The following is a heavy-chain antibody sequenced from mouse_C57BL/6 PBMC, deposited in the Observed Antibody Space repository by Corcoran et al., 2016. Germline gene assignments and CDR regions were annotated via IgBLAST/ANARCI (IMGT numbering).Heavy chain of an antibody. CDR3: ARMGLRRYAMDY. D-gene: IGHD2-4*01. CDR2: ISYDGSN. Sequence: DVQLQESGPGLVKPSQSLSLTCSVTGYSITSGYYWNWIRQFPGNKLEWMGYISYDGSNNYNPSLKNRISITRDTSKNQFFLKLNSVTTEDTATYYWARMGLRRYAMDYWGQGTAVTVSS. J-gene: IGHJ4*01. CDR1: GYSITSGYY. V-gene: IGHV3-6*01.